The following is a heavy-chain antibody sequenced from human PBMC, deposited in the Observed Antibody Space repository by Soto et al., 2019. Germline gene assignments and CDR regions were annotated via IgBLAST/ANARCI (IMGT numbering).Heavy chain of an antibody. J-gene: IGHJ3*02. Sequence: HSETLSLTCTVSGGSISSGGYYWSWIRQPPGKGLEWIGYIYYGGSTNYNPSLKSRVTISVDTSKNQFSLKLSSVTAADTAVYYCARNYGHAFDIWGQGTMVTVSS. CDR3: ARNYGHAFDI. V-gene: IGHV4-61*08. CDR1: GGSISSGGYY. CDR2: IYYGGST. D-gene: IGHD1-7*01.